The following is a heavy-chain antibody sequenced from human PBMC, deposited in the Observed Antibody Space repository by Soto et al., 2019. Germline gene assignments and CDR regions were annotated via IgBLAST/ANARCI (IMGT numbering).Heavy chain of an antibody. Sequence: PGGSLRLSCAASGFTFSSYAMSWVRQAPGKGLEWVSAISGSGGSTYYADSVKGRFTISRDNSKNTLYLQMNSLRAEDTAVYYCAKDGCSSTSCPNTLYYYYYYGMDVWGQGTTVTVSS. J-gene: IGHJ6*02. CDR2: ISGSGGST. CDR1: GFTFSSYA. CDR3: AKDGCSSTSCPNTLYYYYYYGMDV. V-gene: IGHV3-23*01. D-gene: IGHD2-2*01.